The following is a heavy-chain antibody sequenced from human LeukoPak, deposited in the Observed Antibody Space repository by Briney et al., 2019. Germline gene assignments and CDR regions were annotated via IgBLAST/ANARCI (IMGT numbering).Heavy chain of an antibody. D-gene: IGHD1-7*01. Sequence: GGSLRLSSAASGFTFSSYAMHWVRQAPGKGLEWVAVISYDGSNKYYADSVKGRFTISRDNSKNTLYLQMNSLRAEDTAVYYCARASGTKGGWFDPWGQGTLVTVSS. CDR2: ISYDGSNK. CDR3: ARASGTKGGWFDP. J-gene: IGHJ5*02. V-gene: IGHV3-30*01. CDR1: GFTFSSYA.